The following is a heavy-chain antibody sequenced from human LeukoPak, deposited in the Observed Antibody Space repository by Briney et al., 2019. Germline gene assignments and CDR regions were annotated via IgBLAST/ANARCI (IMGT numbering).Heavy chain of an antibody. CDR2: IIPIFGTA. Sequence: SVKVSCKASGGIFSSYAISWVRQAPGQGLEWMGGIIPIFGTANYAQKFQGRVTITTDESTSTAYMELSSLRSEDTAVYYCAATYYDFWSGYLRVWFDPWGQGTLVTVSS. D-gene: IGHD3-3*01. CDR3: AATYYDFWSGYLRVWFDP. CDR1: GGIFSSYA. V-gene: IGHV1-69*05. J-gene: IGHJ5*02.